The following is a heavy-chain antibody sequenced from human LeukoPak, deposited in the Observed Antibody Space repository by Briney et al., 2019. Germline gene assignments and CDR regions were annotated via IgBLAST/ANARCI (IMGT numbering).Heavy chain of an antibody. CDR2: IYPGDSDT. CDR1: GYSFTSYW. J-gene: IGHJ4*02. Sequence: GESLKISCKGSGYSFTSYWIGWVRQMPGKGLEGMGIIYPGDSDTRYSPSFQGQVTISADKSITTAYLQWSSLKASDTAIYYCARPYCSSTSCYAFDYWGQGTLVTVSS. V-gene: IGHV5-51*01. CDR3: ARPYCSSTSCYAFDY. D-gene: IGHD2-2*01.